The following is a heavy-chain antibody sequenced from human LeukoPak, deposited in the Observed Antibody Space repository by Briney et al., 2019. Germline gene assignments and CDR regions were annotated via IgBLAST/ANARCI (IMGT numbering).Heavy chain of an antibody. V-gene: IGHV1-24*01. J-gene: IGHJ4*02. CDR3: ARDLSSGPSEPYYFDY. Sequence: ASVKVSCKVSGYTLTELSMHWVRQAPGKGLEWMGGFDPEDGETIYAQKFQGRVTMTEDTSTDTAYMELSSLRSEDTAVYYCARDLSSGPSEPYYFDYWGQGTLVTVSS. D-gene: IGHD1-14*01. CDR2: FDPEDGET. CDR1: GYTLTELS.